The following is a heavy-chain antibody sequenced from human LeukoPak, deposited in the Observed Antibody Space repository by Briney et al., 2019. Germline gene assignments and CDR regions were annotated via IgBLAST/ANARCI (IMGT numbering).Heavy chain of an antibody. Sequence: GASVKVSCKASGGTFSSYAISWVRQAPGQGLECMGGIIPIFGTANYAQKFQGRVTITADESTSTAYMELSSLRSEDTAVYFFATEAGIRYFDWLQGINFDYWGQGTLVTVSS. CDR3: ATEAGIRYFDWLQGINFDY. CDR1: GGTFSSYA. J-gene: IGHJ4*02. V-gene: IGHV1-69*13. D-gene: IGHD3-9*01. CDR2: IIPIFGTA.